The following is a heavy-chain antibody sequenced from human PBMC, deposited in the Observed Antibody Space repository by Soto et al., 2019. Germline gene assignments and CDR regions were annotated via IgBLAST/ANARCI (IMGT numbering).Heavy chain of an antibody. V-gene: IGHV3-23*01. Sequence: EVQLLESGGGLVQPGGSLRLSCAASGFTFSTYAMTWVRQAPGKGLEWVSTVSGSGDYKYYADSVEGRFTVSRDNSKNTVFLQMNSLRAEDTALYYCAKDRYFDILTASYNDYYNYGMDVWGQGTTVTVSS. CDR2: VSGSGDYK. J-gene: IGHJ6*02. D-gene: IGHD3-9*01. CDR1: GFTFSTYA. CDR3: AKDRYFDILTASYNDYYNYGMDV.